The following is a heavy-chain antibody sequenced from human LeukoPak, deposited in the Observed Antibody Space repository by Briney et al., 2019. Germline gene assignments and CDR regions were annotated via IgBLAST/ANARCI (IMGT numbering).Heavy chain of an antibody. CDR1: GSTFSRYW. CDR2: IKQGGSEK. V-gene: IGHV3-7*01. Sequence: GGSLRLSCAASGSTFSRYWMSWVRQAPGKGLEWVANIKQGGSEKYYADSVKGRFTIFRDNAKNSLYVQVNSLRAEDTAVYYCARGGSRLLTSYIFDYWGQGTLVTVSS. CDR3: ARGGSRLLTSYIFDY. D-gene: IGHD3-16*01. J-gene: IGHJ4*02.